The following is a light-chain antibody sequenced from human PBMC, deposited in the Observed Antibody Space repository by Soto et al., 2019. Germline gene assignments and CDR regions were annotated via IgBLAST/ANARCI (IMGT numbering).Light chain of an antibody. J-gene: IGKJ1*01. CDR2: KAS. CDR3: QQYNSYWT. V-gene: IGKV1-5*03. CDR1: QSISSW. Sequence: DIQMTQSPSTLSASVGDRVTITCRASQSISSWLAWYQQKPGKAPKLLIYKASSLASGVPSRFSGSGSGTEFTLTISSLQPDDFATYYCQQYNSYWTFGQGTKMEIK.